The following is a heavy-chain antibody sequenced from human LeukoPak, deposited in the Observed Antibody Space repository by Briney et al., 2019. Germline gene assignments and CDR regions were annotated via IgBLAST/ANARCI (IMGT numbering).Heavy chain of an antibody. J-gene: IGHJ3*02. V-gene: IGHV3-74*01. CDR2: ISSDGSRV. D-gene: IGHD4-17*01. CDR1: GSTFSDYW. Sequence: GGSLRLSCAASGSTFSDYWMHWVRQAPGKGLVWVSRISSDGSRVTYADSVKGRFTISRGNAKNTLYLQMNSLRAEDTAVYYCATGRDYGDYGEPSGGPNAFDIWGQGTMVTVSS. CDR3: ATGRDYGDYGEPSGGPNAFDI.